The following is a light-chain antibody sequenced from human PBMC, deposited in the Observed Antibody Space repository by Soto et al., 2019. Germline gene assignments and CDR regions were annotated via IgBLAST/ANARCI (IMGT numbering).Light chain of an antibody. V-gene: IGLV2-14*01. J-gene: IGLJ1*01. CDR2: EVS. CDR1: SGDVGGYNY. CDR3: SSSTSSTTLDV. Sequence: QSALTQPASVSGSPGQSITISCTGTSGDVGGYNYVSWYQQHPGKAPKLMIYEVSNRPSGVSNRFSGSKSGNTASLTISGLQAEDEADYYCSSSTSSTTLDVFGTGTKVTVL.